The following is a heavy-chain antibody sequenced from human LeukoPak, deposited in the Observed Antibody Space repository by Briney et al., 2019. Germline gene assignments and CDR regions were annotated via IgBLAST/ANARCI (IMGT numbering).Heavy chain of an antibody. CDR3: AKGGRRHYGDYVAF. CDR1: AFTFSSYE. CDR2: ISASGDNT. Sequence: GGSLRLSCAASAFTFSSYEMNWVRQAPGKGLEWVSVISASGDNTYYADSVKGRFTISRDDSKNTVYLQMNSLRADDTAVYHCAKGGRRHYGDYVAFWGQGTLVTVSS. D-gene: IGHD4-17*01. J-gene: IGHJ4*02. V-gene: IGHV3-23*01.